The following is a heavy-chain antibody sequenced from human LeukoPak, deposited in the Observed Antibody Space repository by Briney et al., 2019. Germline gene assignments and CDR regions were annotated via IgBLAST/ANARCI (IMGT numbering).Heavy chain of an antibody. CDR1: GGSISSYY. D-gene: IGHD5-18*01. Sequence: SETLSLTCTVSGGSISSYYWSWIRQPPGKGLEWIGYIYYSGSTNYNPSLKSRVTISVDTSKNQFSLKLSSVTAADTAVYYCARHVSGYSYALPFDYWGQGTLVTVSS. J-gene: IGHJ4*02. CDR3: ARHVSGYSYALPFDY. CDR2: IYYSGST. V-gene: IGHV4-59*08.